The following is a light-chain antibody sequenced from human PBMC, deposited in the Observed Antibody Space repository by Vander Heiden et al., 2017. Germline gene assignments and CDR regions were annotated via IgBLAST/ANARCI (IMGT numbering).Light chain of an antibody. CDR1: QSISNY. J-gene: IGKJ1*01. Sequence: DIQMTQSPSTLSASVGDRVTITCRASQSISNYLAWYQQKPGNAPKLLIYKASTLESGVPSRFSGRGSGTEFTLTISSLQPDDFATYYCQKYNAYPWTFGQGTRVEI. V-gene: IGKV1-5*03. CDR2: KAS. CDR3: QKYNAYPWT.